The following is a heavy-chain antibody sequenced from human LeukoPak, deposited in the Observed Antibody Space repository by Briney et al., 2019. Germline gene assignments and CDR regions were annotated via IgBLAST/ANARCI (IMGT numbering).Heavy chain of an antibody. CDR1: GYTFTGYY. D-gene: IGHD3-16*01. V-gene: IGHV1-2*02. CDR2: INPNSGGT. J-gene: IGHJ5*02. CDR3: ARVGGSRLNWFDP. Sequence: ASVKVSCKASGYTFTGYYMHWVRQAPGQGLEWMGWINPNSGGTNYAQKFQGRVTMTTDTSTSTAYMELRSLRSDDTAVYYCARVGGSRLNWFDPWGQGTLVTVSS.